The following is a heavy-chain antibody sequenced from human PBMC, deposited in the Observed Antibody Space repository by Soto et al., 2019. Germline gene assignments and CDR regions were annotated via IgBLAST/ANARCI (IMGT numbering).Heavy chain of an antibody. V-gene: IGHV3-21*01. Sequence: PGGSLRLSCAASGFTFSSYNINWVPQAPGKGLEWVSSISISRSYTYYADSVKGRFTISRDNAKNSLYLQMNSLRAEDTAVYYCARGGFIASPDYWGQGTLVTVSS. J-gene: IGHJ4*02. CDR1: GFTFSSYN. CDR2: ISISRSYT. CDR3: ARGGFIASPDY. D-gene: IGHD3-10*01.